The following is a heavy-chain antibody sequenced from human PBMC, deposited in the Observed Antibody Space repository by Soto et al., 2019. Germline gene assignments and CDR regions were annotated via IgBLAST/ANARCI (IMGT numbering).Heavy chain of an antibody. J-gene: IGHJ4*02. V-gene: IGHV1-3*01. CDR2: INAGYGNT. CDR1: GYTFSSYA. Sequence: QVHLVQSGAEVRKPGASVKVSCKASGYTFSSYAMHWVRQAPGQRLEWMGWINAGYGNTKSSQKFQDRVTISRDTSASTAYMELTSLRSEDTAVYYCARDTRAGTFDFWGQGTLVTVSS. D-gene: IGHD1-1*01. CDR3: ARDTRAGTFDF.